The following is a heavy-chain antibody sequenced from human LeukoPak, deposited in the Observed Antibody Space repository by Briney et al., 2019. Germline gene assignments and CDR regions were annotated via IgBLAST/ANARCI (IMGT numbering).Heavy chain of an antibody. V-gene: IGHV3-11*04. J-gene: IGHJ2*01. CDR2: ISSGGGTT. Sequence: NTGGSLRLSCAASGFIFNDYYMSWIRQAPGKGLEWVSYISSGGGTTHYADSVKGRFTISRDNAKNSLYLQMNSLRAEDTAVFYCARAPVYYDESRGHLKISNWYLDLWGRGTLVTVSS. CDR1: GFIFNDYY. CDR3: ARAPVYYDESRGHLKISNWYLDL. D-gene: IGHD3-22*01.